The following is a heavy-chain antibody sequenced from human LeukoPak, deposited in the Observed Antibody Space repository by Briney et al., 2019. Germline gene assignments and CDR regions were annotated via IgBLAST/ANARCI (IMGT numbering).Heavy chain of an antibody. Sequence: GGSLRLSCAASGFTFSSYGMHWVRQAPGKGLEWVAVISYDGSNKYYADSVKGRFTISRDNSKNTLYLQMNSLRAEDTAVYYCAKSARTGDAFDIWGQGTMVTVSS. CDR2: ISYDGSNK. CDR3: AKSARTGDAFDI. V-gene: IGHV3-30*18. CDR1: GFTFSSYG. J-gene: IGHJ3*02.